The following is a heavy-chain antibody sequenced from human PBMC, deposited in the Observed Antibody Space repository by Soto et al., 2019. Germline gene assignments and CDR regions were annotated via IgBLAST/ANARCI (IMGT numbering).Heavy chain of an antibody. CDR2: FYYSGST. Sequence: SETLSLTCTVSGGSITSSSYSWGWIRQPPGKGLEWIGTFYYSGSTYYNPSLKSRVTISVDTSKNQFSLKLSSVTAADTAVYYCARRYGYSFDYWGQGTLVTVSS. CDR1: GGSITSSSYS. J-gene: IGHJ4*02. CDR3: ARRYGYSFDY. D-gene: IGHD1-1*01. V-gene: IGHV4-39*07.